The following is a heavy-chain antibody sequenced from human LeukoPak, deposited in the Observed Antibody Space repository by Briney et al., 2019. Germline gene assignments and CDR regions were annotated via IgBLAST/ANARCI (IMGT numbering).Heavy chain of an antibody. CDR2: ISYDGSNK. J-gene: IGHJ4*02. D-gene: IGHD4-17*01. V-gene: IGHV3-30*04. CDR3: ARWTTVTTGVDY. CDR1: GFTFSSYA. Sequence: GGSLRLSSAASGFTFSSYAMHWVRQAPGKGLEWVAVISYDGSNKYYADSVKGRFTISRDNSKNTLYLQMNSLRAEDTAVYYCARWTTVTTGVDYWGQGTLVTVSS.